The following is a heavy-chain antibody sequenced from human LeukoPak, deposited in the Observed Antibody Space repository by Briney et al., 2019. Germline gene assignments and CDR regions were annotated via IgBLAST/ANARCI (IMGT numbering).Heavy chain of an antibody. CDR2: IYPGDSDT. CDR1: GYSFTNYW. Sequence: GESLKISCKGAGYSFTNYWIGWVRQMPGKGLEWMGIIYPGDSDTRYSPSFQGQVTISADKSISTAYLQWSSLKASDTAMYYCASPDYYDSSGYSPGVAYWGQGTLVTVSS. D-gene: IGHD3-22*01. CDR3: ASPDYYDSSGYSPGVAY. J-gene: IGHJ4*02. V-gene: IGHV5-51*01.